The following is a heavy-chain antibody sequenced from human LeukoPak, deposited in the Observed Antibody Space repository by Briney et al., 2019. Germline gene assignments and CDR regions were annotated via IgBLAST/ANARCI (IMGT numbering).Heavy chain of an antibody. V-gene: IGHV1-2*06. Sequence: ASVKVSCKASGYSFNDYSMHWVRQAPGQGLEWMGRINSNSGGTSYVQNFQGRVTMTRDTSINTAYMELSGLTSDDTAVYYCARGGSGSGYSYYFDYWGQGTLVSVSS. CDR3: ARGGSGSGYSYYFDY. D-gene: IGHD3-10*01. CDR2: INSNSGGT. CDR1: GYSFNDYS. J-gene: IGHJ4*02.